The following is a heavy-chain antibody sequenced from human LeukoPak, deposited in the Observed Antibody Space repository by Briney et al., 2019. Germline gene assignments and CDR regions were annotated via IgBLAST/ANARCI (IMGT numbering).Heavy chain of an antibody. J-gene: IGHJ4*02. CDR1: GGSISRSTYY. V-gene: IGHV4-39*07. CDR2: IYHRGST. Sequence: SETLSLTCTVSGGSISRSTYYWGWIRQPPGKGLEWVGNIYHRGSTYYNPSLKSRVTISVDTSTNQFSLKLSSVTAADTAMYYCARGRALDYWGQGTLVTVSS. CDR3: ARGRALDY.